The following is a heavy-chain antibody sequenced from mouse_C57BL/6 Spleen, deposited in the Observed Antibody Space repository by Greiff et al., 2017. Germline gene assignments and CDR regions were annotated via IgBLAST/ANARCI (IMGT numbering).Heavy chain of an antibody. V-gene: IGHV10-1*01. J-gene: IGHJ4*01. CDR3: VRDYGSSSLYAMDY. CDR1: GFSFNTYA. CDR2: IRSKSNNYAT. D-gene: IGHD1-1*01. Sequence: DVKLVESGGGLVQPKGSLKLSCAASGFSFNTYAMNWVRQAPGRGLEGVARIRSKSNNYATYYADSVKDSCTISRDDSESMLYMQMNNLKTEDTAMDYCVRDYGSSSLYAMDYWGQGTSVTVSS.